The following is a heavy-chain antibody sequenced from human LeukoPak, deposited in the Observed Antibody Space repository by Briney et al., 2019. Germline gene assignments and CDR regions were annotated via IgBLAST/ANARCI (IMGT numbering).Heavy chain of an antibody. CDR1: GYTFTSYG. V-gene: IGHV1-18*01. CDR3: ARSNYGDYDHYYMDV. D-gene: IGHD4-17*01. J-gene: IGHJ6*03. Sequence: GASVKVSCKASGYTFTSYGISWVRQAPGQGLEWMGWISAYNGNTNYAQKLQGRVTMTTDKSTSTAYMQLRSLRSDDTAVYYCARSNYGDYDHYYMDVWGKGTTVTVSS. CDR2: ISAYNGNT.